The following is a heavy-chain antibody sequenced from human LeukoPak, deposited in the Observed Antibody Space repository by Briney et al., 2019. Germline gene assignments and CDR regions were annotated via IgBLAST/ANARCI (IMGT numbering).Heavy chain of an antibody. CDR3: ARGIDAYKVAY. CDR1: DGSINGYY. J-gene: IGHJ4*02. CDR2: IHPSGSA. D-gene: IGHD5-24*01. Sequence: SETLSLTRSVSDGSINGYYWNWIRQPPGGGLEWIGCIHPSGSAHYNPSLKNRVTISLDTSSNRFFLNINSVAAADTALYYCARGIDAYKVAYWGQGTLVTASS. V-gene: IGHV4-4*07.